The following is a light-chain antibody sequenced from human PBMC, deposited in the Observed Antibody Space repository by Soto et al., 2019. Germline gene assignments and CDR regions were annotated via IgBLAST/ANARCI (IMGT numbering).Light chain of an antibody. CDR3: QQYGTSPCT. V-gene: IGKV3-20*01. CDR1: QSVTSNS. J-gene: IGKJ2*02. CDR2: GTS. Sequence: EIVLTQSPATLSLSPGERATLSCRASQSVTSNSLAWYQQRPGQAPRLLIYGTSTRATGIPDRFSGSGSGTDFTLIISRLEPEDFAMYYCQQYGTSPCTFGQGTRLEIK.